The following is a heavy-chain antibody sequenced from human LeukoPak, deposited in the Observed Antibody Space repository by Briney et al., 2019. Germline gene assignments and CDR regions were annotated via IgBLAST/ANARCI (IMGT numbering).Heavy chain of an antibody. CDR2: INHSGST. V-gene: IGHV4-34*01. Sequence: SETLSLTCAVYGGSYSGYYWSWIRQPPGKGLEWIGEINHSGSTNYNPSLKSRVTISVDTSKNQFSLKLSSVTAADTAVYYCCYGSGRSWGQGTLVTVSS. J-gene: IGHJ5*02. D-gene: IGHD3-10*01. CDR3: CYGSGRS. CDR1: GGSYSGYY.